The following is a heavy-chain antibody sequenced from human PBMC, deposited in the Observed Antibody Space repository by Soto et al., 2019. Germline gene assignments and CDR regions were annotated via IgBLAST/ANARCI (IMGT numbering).Heavy chain of an antibody. D-gene: IGHD3-22*01. Sequence: GGSLRLSCAASGFTFSSYGMHWVRQAPGKGLEWVAVISYDGSNKYYADSVKGRFTISRDNSKNTLYLQMNSLRAEDTAVYYCANGPYYYDSSGYNEFDYWGQGTLVTVSS. CDR2: ISYDGSNK. CDR3: ANGPYYYDSSGYNEFDY. J-gene: IGHJ4*02. CDR1: GFTFSSYG. V-gene: IGHV3-30*18.